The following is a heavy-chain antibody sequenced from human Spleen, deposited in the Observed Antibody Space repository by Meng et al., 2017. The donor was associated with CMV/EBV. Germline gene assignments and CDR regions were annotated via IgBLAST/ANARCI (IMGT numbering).Heavy chain of an antibody. V-gene: IGHV4-38-2*02. D-gene: IGHD1-7*01. CDR3: ARWELRNYYYGMDV. CDR2: IYHSGST. J-gene: IGHJ6*02. CDR1: DYSISSGYY. Sequence: SETLSLTCTVSDYSISSGYYWGWIRQPPGKGLEWIGSIYHSGSTYYNPSLKSRVTISVDTSKNQFSLKLSSVTAADTAVYYCARWELRNYYYGMDVWGQGTTVTVSS.